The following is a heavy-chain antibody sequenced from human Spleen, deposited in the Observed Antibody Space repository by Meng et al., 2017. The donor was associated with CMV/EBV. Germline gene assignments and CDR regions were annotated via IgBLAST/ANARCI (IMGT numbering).Heavy chain of an antibody. CDR2: ISYDGSNK. CDR3: ARGGDCSSTSCWSYYGMDV. J-gene: IGHJ6*02. CDR1: GFTFSSYA. D-gene: IGHD2-2*01. V-gene: IGHV3-30*04. Sequence: GGSLRLSCAASGFTFSSYAMHWVRQAPGKGLEWVAVISYDGSNKYYADSVKGRFTISRDNSKNTLYLQMNSLRFEDTAVYYCARGGDCSSTSCWSYYGMDVWGQGTTVTVSS.